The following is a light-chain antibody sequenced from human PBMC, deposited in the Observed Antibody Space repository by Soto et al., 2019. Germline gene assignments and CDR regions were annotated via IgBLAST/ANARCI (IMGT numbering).Light chain of an antibody. V-gene: IGLV2-14*01. CDR2: EVT. Sequence: QSALTQPRSVSGSPGQSVTISCTGTSSDVGGYNYVSWYQQHPGKAPKLIIFEVTNRPSGVSNRFSGSKSGNTASLTISGLQAEDEADFYCSSYTSTSALVFGTGTKLTVL. CDR3: SSYTSTSALV. J-gene: IGLJ1*01. CDR1: SSDVGGYNY.